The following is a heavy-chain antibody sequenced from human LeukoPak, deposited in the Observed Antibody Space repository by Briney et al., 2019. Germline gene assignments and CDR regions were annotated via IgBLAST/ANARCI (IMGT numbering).Heavy chain of an antibody. D-gene: IGHD1-26*01. Sequence: GGSLTLSCAASGFTFSSYSMNWVRQAPGKGLEWVAYISSSSSTIYYAGSVKGRFTISRDNAKNSLFLQMYSLRAEDTAVYYCARSRGSSGSYPFDYWGQGTLVTVSS. V-gene: IGHV3-48*01. CDR3: ARSRGSSGSYPFDY. CDR2: ISSSSSTI. CDR1: GFTFSSYS. J-gene: IGHJ4*02.